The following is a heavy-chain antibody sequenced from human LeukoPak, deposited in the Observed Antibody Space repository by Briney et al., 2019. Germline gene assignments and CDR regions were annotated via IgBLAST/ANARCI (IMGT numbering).Heavy chain of an antibody. CDR2: ISSSSSTI. Sequence: PGGSLRLSCAASGXTFSNYNMNWVRQAPGKGLEWVSFISSSSSTIYYADSVKGLFTISRDNAKNSLYLQMNSLRDEDTAVYYCARGPLGWSDYWGQGILVTVSS. J-gene: IGHJ4*02. D-gene: IGHD1-26*01. V-gene: IGHV3-48*02. CDR3: ARGPLGWSDY. CDR1: GXTFSNYN.